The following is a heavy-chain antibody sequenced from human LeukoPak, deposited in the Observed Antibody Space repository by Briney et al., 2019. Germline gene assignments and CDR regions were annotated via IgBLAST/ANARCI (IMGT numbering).Heavy chain of an antibody. CDR1: GFTFSSYS. CDR2: ISSSSSTI. CDR3: ARDLPFASSPRDYYYGMDV. J-gene: IGHJ6*02. D-gene: IGHD2-2*01. Sequence: PGGSLRLSCAASGFTFSSYSMNWVRQAPGKGLEWVSYISSSSSTIYYADSVKGRFTISRDNAKNSLYLQMNSLRDEDTAVYYCARDLPFASSPRDYYYGMDVWGQGTTVTVAS. V-gene: IGHV3-48*02.